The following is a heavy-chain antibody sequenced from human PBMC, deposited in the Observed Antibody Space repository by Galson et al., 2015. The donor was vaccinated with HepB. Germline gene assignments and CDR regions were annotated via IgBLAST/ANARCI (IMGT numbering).Heavy chain of an antibody. V-gene: IGHV3-23*01. D-gene: IGHD1-26*01. CDR3: AKGGNVVGATDFDY. J-gene: IGHJ4*02. CDR1: GFTFSSYA. CDR2: IGGSGGGI. Sequence: SLRLSCAASGFTFSSYAMSWVRQAPGKGLEWVSGIGGSGGGIYYADSVKGRFTISRDNSKNTLYLQMNGLRADDTAVYYCAKGGNVVGATDFDYWGQGTQVTVSS.